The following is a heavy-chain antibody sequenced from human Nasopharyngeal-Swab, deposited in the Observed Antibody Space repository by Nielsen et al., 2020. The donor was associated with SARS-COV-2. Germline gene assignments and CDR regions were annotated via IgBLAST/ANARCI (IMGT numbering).Heavy chain of an antibody. J-gene: IGHJ3*01. V-gene: IGHV5-51*01. CDR1: GSSFTNFW. CDR2: IYPDDSDT. Sequence: GGSLRLSCKGSGSSFTNFWIGWVRQMPGKGLEWMGIIYPDDSDTRYSPSFEGQVTISVDKSISAAYLQWRSLKASDTAMYYCARAGDGLDFWGQGTMVTVSS. CDR3: ARAGDGLDF.